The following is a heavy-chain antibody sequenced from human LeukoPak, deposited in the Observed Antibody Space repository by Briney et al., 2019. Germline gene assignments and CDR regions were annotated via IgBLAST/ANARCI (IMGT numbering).Heavy chain of an antibody. J-gene: IGHJ3*02. CDR3: AKDRKGYCSSTSCWLDAFDI. CDR2: ISGSGGST. Sequence: GGSLRLSCAASGFTFSSYAMSWVRQAPGKGLEWVSAISGSGGSTYYADSVKGRFTISRDNSKNTLYLQMNSLRAEDTAVYYCAKDRKGYCSSTSCWLDAFDIWGQGTMVTVSS. V-gene: IGHV3-23*01. CDR1: GFTFSSYA. D-gene: IGHD2-2*01.